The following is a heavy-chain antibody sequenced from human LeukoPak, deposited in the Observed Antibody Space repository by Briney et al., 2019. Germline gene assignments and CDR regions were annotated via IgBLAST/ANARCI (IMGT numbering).Heavy chain of an antibody. D-gene: IGHD3-3*01. CDR1: GFTVSSNY. Sequence: GGSLRLSCAASGFTVSSNYMSWVRQAPGKGLEWVAIIYSGGSTYYADSVKGRFTISRDNSKNTLYLQMNSLRAEDTAMYYCARTHTIFGVVTYFDYWGQGTLVTVSS. CDR3: ARTHTIFGVVTYFDY. CDR2: IYSGGST. J-gene: IGHJ4*02. V-gene: IGHV3-66*02.